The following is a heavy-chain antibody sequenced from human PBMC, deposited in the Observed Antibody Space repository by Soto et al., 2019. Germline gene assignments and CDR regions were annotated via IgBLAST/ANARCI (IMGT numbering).Heavy chain of an antibody. CDR1: GASISRYY. V-gene: IGHV4-59*01. Sequence: SETLSLTCTVSGASISRYYWSWIRQSLGKGLEWIGYLYNTGSTIYNPSLKSRVTISVDTSKNQSSLKMNSVTAADTAVYYCARDLWGHSGVDCYPLDPWGQGTTVPLSS. CDR2: LYNTGST. J-gene: IGHJ6*02. D-gene: IGHD2-21*02. CDR3: ARDLWGHSGVDCYPLDP.